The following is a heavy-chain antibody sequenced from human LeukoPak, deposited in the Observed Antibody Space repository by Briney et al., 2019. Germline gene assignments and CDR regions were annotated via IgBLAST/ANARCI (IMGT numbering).Heavy chain of an antibody. V-gene: IGHV3-21*01. Sequence: NPGGSLRLSCAASGFTFSSYSMNWVRQAPGKGLEWVSSISSSSSYIYYADSVKGRFTISRDNAKNSLYLQMNSLRAEDTAVYYCAREAPGYSYGYPYWGQGTLVTVSS. CDR1: GFTFSSYS. J-gene: IGHJ4*02. CDR3: AREAPGYSYGYPY. CDR2: ISSSSSYI. D-gene: IGHD5-18*01.